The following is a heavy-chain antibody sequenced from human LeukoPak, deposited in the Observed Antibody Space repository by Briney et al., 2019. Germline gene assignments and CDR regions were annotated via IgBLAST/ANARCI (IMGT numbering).Heavy chain of an antibody. V-gene: IGHV3-21*01. CDR1: GFTISSYS. D-gene: IGHD3-3*01. CDR2: ISSSSSYI. Sequence: PGGSLRLSCAASGFTISSYSMNWVRQAPGKGLEWVSSISSSSSYIYYADSVKGRFTISRDNAKNSLYLQMNSLRAEDTAVYYCARDERAPHYYGNSGYWGQGTLVTVSS. J-gene: IGHJ4*02. CDR3: ARDERAPHYYGNSGY.